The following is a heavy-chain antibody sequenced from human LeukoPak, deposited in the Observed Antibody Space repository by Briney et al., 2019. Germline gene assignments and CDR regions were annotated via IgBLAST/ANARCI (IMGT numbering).Heavy chain of an antibody. CDR2: IWYDGSDK. CDR1: LFTLNTYG. D-gene: IGHD2-8*02. J-gene: IGHJ4*02. Sequence: GGSLRLSRAAPLFTLNTYGMHCVRQAPGGGLEWVAVIWYDGSDKYYAESVKGRFTISRDNSKNTLSLQMNSLRVEDTAMYYCAKGVGRTSGRNPDYWGQGTLVTVSS. V-gene: IGHV3-33*06. CDR3: AKGVGRTSGRNPDY.